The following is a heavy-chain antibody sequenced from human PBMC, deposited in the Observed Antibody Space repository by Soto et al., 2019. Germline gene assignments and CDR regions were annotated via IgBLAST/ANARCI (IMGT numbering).Heavy chain of an antibody. V-gene: IGHV3-23*01. CDR1: GFTFSSYA. Sequence: EVQLLESGGGLVQPGGSLRLSCAASGFTFSSYAMSWVRQAPGKGLEWVSAISGSGGSTYYADSVKGRFTISRDNSKNTLYLQMNSLRAEDTAVYYCAKLFRGYSSGWSTPGTYWGQGTLVTVSS. D-gene: IGHD6-19*01. J-gene: IGHJ4*02. CDR2: ISGSGGST. CDR3: AKLFRGYSSGWSTPGTY.